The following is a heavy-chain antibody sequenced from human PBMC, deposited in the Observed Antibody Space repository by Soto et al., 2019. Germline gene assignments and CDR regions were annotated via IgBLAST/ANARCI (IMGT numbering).Heavy chain of an antibody. D-gene: IGHD2-21*02. Sequence: QVQLVESGGGVVQPGTSLRLSCAASGFTFSGYGVHWVRQAPGKGLEWVATISYDETATYYSDSVKGRFTISRDNSKNTLSLQMNSLRADDTAVYYCAKGFIVVVTVLRPDDAFDVWGQGTMVTVSS. CDR2: ISYDETAT. J-gene: IGHJ3*01. CDR3: AKGFIVVVTVLRPDDAFDV. V-gene: IGHV3-30*18. CDR1: GFTFSGYG.